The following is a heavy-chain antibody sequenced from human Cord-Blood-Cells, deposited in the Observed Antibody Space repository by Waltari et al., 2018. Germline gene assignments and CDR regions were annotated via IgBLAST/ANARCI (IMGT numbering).Heavy chain of an antibody. J-gene: IGHJ3*02. D-gene: IGHD7-27*01. CDR1: GGSFSGYY. V-gene: IGHV4-34*01. CDR3: ASAPLTGDLPENAFDI. Sequence: QVQLQQWGAGLLKPSETLSLTCAVYGGSFSGYYWSWIRQPPGKGLEWIGEINHSGSTNYNPSLKSRVTISVDTSKNQFSLMLSSVTAADTAVYYCASAPLTGDLPENAFDIWGQGTMVTVSS. CDR2: INHSGST.